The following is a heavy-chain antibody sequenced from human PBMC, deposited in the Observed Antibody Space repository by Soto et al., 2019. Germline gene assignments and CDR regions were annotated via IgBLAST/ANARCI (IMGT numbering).Heavy chain of an antibody. CDR2: IDPSDSYT. D-gene: IGHD6-13*01. CDR1: GYSFTSYW. V-gene: IGHV5-10-1*01. CDR3: ARLQPAAGDNDGAFDI. J-gene: IGHJ3*02. Sequence: GESLKISCKGSGYSFTSYWISWVRQMPGKGLEWMGRIDPSDSYTNYSPSFQGHVTISADKSISTAYLQWSSLKASDTAMYYCARLQPAAGDNDGAFDIWGQGTMVTVSS.